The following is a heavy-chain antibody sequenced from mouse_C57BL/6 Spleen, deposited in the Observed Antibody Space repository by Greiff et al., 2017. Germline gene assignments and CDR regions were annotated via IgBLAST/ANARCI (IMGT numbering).Heavy chain of an antibody. J-gene: IGHJ2*01. CDR3: ARDGITTVVATGYFDY. CDR1: GYSITSGYY. D-gene: IGHD1-1*01. V-gene: IGHV3-6*01. Sequence: EVQRVESGPGLVKPSQSLSLTCSVTGYSITSGYYWNWIRQFPGNKLEWMGYISYDGSNNYNPSLKNRISITRDTSKNQFFLKLNSVTTEDTATYYCARDGITTVVATGYFDYWGQGTTLTVSS. CDR2: ISYDGSN.